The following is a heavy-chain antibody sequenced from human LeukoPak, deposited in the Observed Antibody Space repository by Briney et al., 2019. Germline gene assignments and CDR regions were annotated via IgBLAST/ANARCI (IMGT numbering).Heavy chain of an antibody. CDR3: ARVPRYYDSSGSRWDFDY. J-gene: IGHJ4*02. Sequence: SETLSLTCTVSGGSISSYYWSWIRQPAGKGLEWIGRIYTSGSTNYNPSLKSRVTMSVDTSKNQFSLKLSSVTAADTAVYYCARVPRYYDSSGSRWDFDYWGQGTLVTVSS. V-gene: IGHV4-4*07. CDR2: IYTSGST. CDR1: GGSISSYY. D-gene: IGHD3-22*01.